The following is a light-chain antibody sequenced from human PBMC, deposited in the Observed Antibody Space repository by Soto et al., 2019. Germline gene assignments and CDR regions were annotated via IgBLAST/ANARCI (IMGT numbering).Light chain of an antibody. CDR1: SGSVSTSYY. CDR3: GLYMGSGISV. V-gene: IGLV8-61*01. CDR2: NTY. J-gene: IGLJ2*01. Sequence: QAVVTQEPSFSVSPGGTVTLTCGLSSGSVSTSYYPSWYQQTPGQAPRTLIYNTYTRSSGVPDRFSASILGDKAALTITGAQADDESDYYCGLYMGSGISVFGGGTKVTV.